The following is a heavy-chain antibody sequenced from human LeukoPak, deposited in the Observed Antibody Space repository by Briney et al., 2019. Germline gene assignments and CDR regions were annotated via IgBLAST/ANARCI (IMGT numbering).Heavy chain of an antibody. Sequence: GGSLRLSCAASGFTFSSYAMHWVRQAPGKGPEWVAVISYDGSNKYYADSVKGRFTISRDNSKNTLYLQMNSLRAEDTAVYYCASGFQHWGQGTLVTVSS. CDR3: ASGFQH. CDR1: GFTFSSYA. CDR2: ISYDGSNK. V-gene: IGHV3-30*04. J-gene: IGHJ1*01.